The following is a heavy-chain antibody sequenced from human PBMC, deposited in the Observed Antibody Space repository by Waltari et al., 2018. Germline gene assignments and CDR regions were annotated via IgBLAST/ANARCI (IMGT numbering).Heavy chain of an antibody. CDR2: VDPEDGET. CDR1: GYTFTDYY. Sequence: EVQLVQSGAELKKPGATVRISCKVSGYTFTDYYMHGVRQAPGKGLEWVGLVDPEDGETKYAKKLQGRVTIAADTSTDTAYMELSSLRSEDTAVYYCARAQVTATLLIVPSFDFWGQGTLATVSS. V-gene: IGHV1-69-2*01. J-gene: IGHJ4*02. D-gene: IGHD1-7*01. CDR3: ARAQVTATLLIVPSFDF.